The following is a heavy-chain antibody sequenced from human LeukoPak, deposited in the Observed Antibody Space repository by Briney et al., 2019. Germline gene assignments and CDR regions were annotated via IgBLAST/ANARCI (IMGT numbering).Heavy chain of an antibody. CDR2: IIPMSDTA. CDR3: AREDDTGRYMGDGALDI. Sequence: GASRKLSCKASGATFTSSAISWVRQAPGQGLGWRGGIIPMSDTAKSPPKFRGRLTITADIPTSTLYMGLSSMRSEDTAVYYCAREDDTGRYMGDGALDIWGQGTMVTVSS. V-gene: IGHV1-69*06. CDR1: GATFTSSA. J-gene: IGHJ3*02. D-gene: IGHD1-26*01.